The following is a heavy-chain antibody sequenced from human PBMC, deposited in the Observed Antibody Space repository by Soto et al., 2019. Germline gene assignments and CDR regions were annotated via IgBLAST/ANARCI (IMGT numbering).Heavy chain of an antibody. D-gene: IGHD6-19*01. CDR2: ISGSGGGT. CDR1: GFTFSSYA. CDR3: AKYCYSSGWDYFYS. V-gene: IGHV3-23*01. J-gene: IGHJ4*02. Sequence: GGSLRLSCAASGFTFSSYAMTWVRQAPGKGLEWVSGISGSGGGTYYADSVKGRFTISRDNSKNTLYLQMNSLRAEDTAVYYCAKYCYSSGWDYFYSWGQGTLVPVSA.